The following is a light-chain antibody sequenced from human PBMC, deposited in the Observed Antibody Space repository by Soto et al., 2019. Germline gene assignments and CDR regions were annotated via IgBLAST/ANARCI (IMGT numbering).Light chain of an antibody. CDR2: DVS. Sequence: QSVLTQPASVSGSPGQSITFSCTGSSNDIGGYNYVSWYQQHPGKAPKLMIFDVSNRPSGVSYRFSGSKSGNTASLTISGLQAEDEADYYCSSYTSSSTLLFGGRTKVTVL. J-gene: IGLJ2*01. CDR3: SSYTSSSTLL. V-gene: IGLV2-14*01. CDR1: SNDIGGYNY.